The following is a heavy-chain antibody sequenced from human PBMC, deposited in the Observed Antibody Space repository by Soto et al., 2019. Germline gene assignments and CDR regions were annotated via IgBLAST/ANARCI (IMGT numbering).Heavy chain of an antibody. J-gene: IGHJ4*02. CDR1: GGSFRGYF. D-gene: IGHD3-16*01. V-gene: IGHV4-34*01. CDR3: QGGDF. Sequence: SETLSLTCAVSGGSFRGYFWSWIRQSQDKGLEWIGEINDSGSTYYNTSFKSRLTISVDTSKSQIPLTLTSVTAADSAVYYCQGGDFWGQGTRVTVSS. CDR2: INDSGST.